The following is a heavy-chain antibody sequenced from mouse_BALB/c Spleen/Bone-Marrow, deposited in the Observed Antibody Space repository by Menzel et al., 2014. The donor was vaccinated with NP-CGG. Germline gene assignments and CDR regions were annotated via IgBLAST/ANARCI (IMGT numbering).Heavy chain of an antibody. V-gene: IGHV5-17*02. CDR2: ISSGSSTI. J-gene: IGHJ2*01. Sequence: DVMLVESGGGLVQPGGSRKLSRAASGFTFSSFGMHWVRQAPEKGLEWVAYISSGSSTIYYADTVKGRFTISRDNPKNTLFLQMTSLRSEDTAMYYCARDVPLYDVGYFDYWGQGTTLTVSS. CDR3: ARDVPLYDVGYFDY. D-gene: IGHD2-14*01. CDR1: GFTFSSFG.